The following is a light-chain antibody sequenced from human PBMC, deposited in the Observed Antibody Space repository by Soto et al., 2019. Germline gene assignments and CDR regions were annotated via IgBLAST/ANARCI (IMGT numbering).Light chain of an antibody. Sequence: QSALTQPASVSGSPGQSITISCTGTSSDVGGYNYVSWYQQHPGKAPKLIIYDVSNRPSGVSNRFSGSKSGNTASLTISGLQAADEADYYCSSYTVSSTVLFGGGTKVTVL. CDR1: SSDVGGYNY. CDR2: DVS. V-gene: IGLV2-14*01. CDR3: SSYTVSSTVL. J-gene: IGLJ2*01.